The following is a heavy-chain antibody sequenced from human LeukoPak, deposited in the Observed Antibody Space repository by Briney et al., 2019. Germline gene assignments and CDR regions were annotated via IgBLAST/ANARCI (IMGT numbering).Heavy chain of an antibody. CDR1: GGSISSYY. D-gene: IGHD6-6*01. Sequence: PSETLSLTCTVSGGSISSYYWSWIRQPPGKGLEWIGYIYYSGSTNYNPSLKSRVTISVDTSKNQFSLKLSSVTAADTAVYYCARISSSSGIGAFDIWGQGTMVTVSS. CDR2: IYYSGST. CDR3: ARISSSSGIGAFDI. J-gene: IGHJ3*02. V-gene: IGHV4-59*01.